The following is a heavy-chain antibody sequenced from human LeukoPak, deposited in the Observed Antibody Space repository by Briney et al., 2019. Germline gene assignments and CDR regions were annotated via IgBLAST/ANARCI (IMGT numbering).Heavy chain of an antibody. CDR3: ARDRPGIAAAGPYYYYYMDV. V-gene: IGHV1-46*01. D-gene: IGHD6-13*01. CDR1: GYTFTSSY. Sequence: ASVKVSCKASGYTFTSSYMHWVRQAPGQGLEWMGIINPSGGSTSYAQKFQGRVTMTRDMSTSTVYMELSSLRSEDTAVYYCARDRPGIAAAGPYYYYYMDVWGKGTTVTVSS. J-gene: IGHJ6*03. CDR2: INPSGGST.